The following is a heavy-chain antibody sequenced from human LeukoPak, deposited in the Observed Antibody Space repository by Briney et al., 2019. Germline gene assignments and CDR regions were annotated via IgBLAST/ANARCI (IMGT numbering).Heavy chain of an antibody. Sequence: GGSLRLSCAASGFTFSGSAIHWVRQASGRGLEWVGRIRSKADTAYAASVKGRFTISRDDSRNTAYLQMNSLQTEDTAVYYCARLRAARTESYFYYGMDVWGQGTAVTVSS. CDR2: IRSKADT. J-gene: IGHJ6*02. CDR1: GFTFSGSA. CDR3: ARLRAARTESYFYYGMDV. D-gene: IGHD6-6*01. V-gene: IGHV3-73*01.